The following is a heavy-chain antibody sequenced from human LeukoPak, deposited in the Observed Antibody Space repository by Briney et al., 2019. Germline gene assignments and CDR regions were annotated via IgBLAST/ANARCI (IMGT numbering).Heavy chain of an antibody. CDR2: ISWSSGFI. CDR1: GFTFSSYE. J-gene: IGHJ4*02. CDR3: AKDEDSSGYSIDY. D-gene: IGHD3-22*01. V-gene: IGHV3-9*01. Sequence: GGSLRLSCAASGFTFSSYEMNWVRQAPGKGLEWVSGISWSSGFIGYADSVQGRFTISRENAKNSLYLQMNSLRAEDTALYYCAKDEDSSGYSIDYWGQGTLVTVSS.